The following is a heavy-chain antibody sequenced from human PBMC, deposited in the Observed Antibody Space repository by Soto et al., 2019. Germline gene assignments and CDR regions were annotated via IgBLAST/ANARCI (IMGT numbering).Heavy chain of an antibody. Sequence: EVQLVESGGGLVQPGGSLRLSCEASGISVSDNYMNWVRQAPGKGLDWVSVIYPGGTTYYADSVKGRFTISRDNSKNALHLHMNSLRVEDTAVYYCAREVVRGVIPNFDSWGQGTLVTVSS. CDR1: GISVSDNY. CDR3: AREVVRGVIPNFDS. J-gene: IGHJ4*02. CDR2: IYPGGTT. D-gene: IGHD3-10*01. V-gene: IGHV3-66*01.